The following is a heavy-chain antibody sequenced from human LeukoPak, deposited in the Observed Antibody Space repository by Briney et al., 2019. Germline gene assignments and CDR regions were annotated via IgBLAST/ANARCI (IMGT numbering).Heavy chain of an antibody. CDR2: ISGSGGST. Sequence: GGSLRLSCAASGFTFSSYAMSWVRQAPGKGLEWVSAISGSGGSTYYADSVKGRFTISRDNSKNTLYLQMNSLRAEDTAVYYCAKDKGYCSGGSCAPGDWFDPWGQGTLVTVSS. V-gene: IGHV3-23*01. CDR3: AKDKGYCSGGSCAPGDWFDP. J-gene: IGHJ5*02. D-gene: IGHD2-15*01. CDR1: GFTFSSYA.